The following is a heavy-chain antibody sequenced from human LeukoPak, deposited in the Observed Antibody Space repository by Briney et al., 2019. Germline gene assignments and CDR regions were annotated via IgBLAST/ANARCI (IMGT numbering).Heavy chain of an antibody. D-gene: IGHD5-12*01. CDR1: GGSISSSTYY. Sequence: PSETLSLTCTVSGGSISSSTYYWGWIRQPPEKGLEWIGTIYYSGSTYYNPSLKSRVAISVDTSKNQFSLKLSSVTAADTAVYYCARLRGETARGYSGYDMNYYYYYCMDVWGKGTTVTVSS. V-gene: IGHV4-39*01. CDR3: ARLRGETARGYSGYDMNYYYYYCMDV. J-gene: IGHJ6*03. CDR2: IYYSGST.